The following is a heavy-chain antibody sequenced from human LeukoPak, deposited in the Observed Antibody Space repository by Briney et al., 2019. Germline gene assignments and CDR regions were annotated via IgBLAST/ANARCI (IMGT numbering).Heavy chain of an antibody. CDR2: ISSSSYI. CDR3: ARDNRGYYGSGSYYDYYYGMDV. J-gene: IGHJ6*02. D-gene: IGHD3-10*01. Sequence: GGSLRLSCAASGFTFSSYSMNWVRQAPGKGLEWVSSISSSSYIYYADSVKGRFTISRDNAKNSLYLQMNSLRAEDTAVYYCARDNRGYYGSGSYYDYYYGMDVWGQGTTVTVSS. CDR1: GFTFSSYS. V-gene: IGHV3-21*01.